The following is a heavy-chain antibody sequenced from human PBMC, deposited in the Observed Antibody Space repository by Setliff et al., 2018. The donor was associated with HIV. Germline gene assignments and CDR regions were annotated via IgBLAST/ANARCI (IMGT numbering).Heavy chain of an antibody. V-gene: IGHV1-8*02. Sequence: ASVKVSCKASGYTFTNYDISWVRQATGQGLEWMGWMNPNSGNTGYAQKFQGRVSMTRDTSIGTAYMQLSGLRSEVTAVYFCARVDGAYNDNIFDYWGQGTLVTVSS. D-gene: IGHD1-1*01. CDR2: MNPNSGNT. CDR3: ARVDGAYNDNIFDY. J-gene: IGHJ4*02. CDR1: GYTFTNYD.